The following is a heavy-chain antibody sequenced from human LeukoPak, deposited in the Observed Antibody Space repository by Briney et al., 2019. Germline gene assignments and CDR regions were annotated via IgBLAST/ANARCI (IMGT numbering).Heavy chain of an antibody. Sequence: GASVKVSCKASGYTFTSYGISWVRQAPGQGLEWMGWISAYNGNTNYAQKLQGRVTMSTDTSTSTAYMELRSLRSDDTAVYYCAIPQHDYGDYDYWGQGTLVTVSS. CDR2: ISAYNGNT. CDR1: GYTFTSYG. V-gene: IGHV1-18*01. CDR3: AIPQHDYGDYDY. D-gene: IGHD4-17*01. J-gene: IGHJ4*02.